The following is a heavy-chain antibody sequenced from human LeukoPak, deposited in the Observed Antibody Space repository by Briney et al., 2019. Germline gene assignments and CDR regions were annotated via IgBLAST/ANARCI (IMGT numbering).Heavy chain of an antibody. J-gene: IGHJ6*02. D-gene: IGHD6-13*01. CDR3: ARVPIAAAGTGYYYGMDV. Sequence: SETLSLTCTVSGGSISSYYWSWMRQPPGKGLEWIGYIYYSGSTNYNPSLKSRVTISVDTSKNQFSLKLSSVTAADTAVYYCARVPIAAAGTGYYYGMDVWGQGTTVTVS. CDR1: GGSISSYY. V-gene: IGHV4-59*08. CDR2: IYYSGST.